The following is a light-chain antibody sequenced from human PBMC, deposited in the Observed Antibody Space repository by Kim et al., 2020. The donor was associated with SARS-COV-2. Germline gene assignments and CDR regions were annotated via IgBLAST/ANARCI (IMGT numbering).Light chain of an antibody. CDR3: QQYRNWPLT. J-gene: IGKJ4*01. CDR1: QSVGKF. CDR2: GAF. V-gene: IGKV3-15*01. Sequence: VPTGDRATLSCRASQSVGKFLAWYQKKPGQTPRLLIYGAFNRATGIPARCSGTGSGTDFTLTVSSLQSEDFAVYYCQQYRNWPLTFGGGTKVDIK.